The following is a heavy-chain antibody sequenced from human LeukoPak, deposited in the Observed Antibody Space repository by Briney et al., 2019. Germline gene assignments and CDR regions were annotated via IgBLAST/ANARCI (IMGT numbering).Heavy chain of an antibody. D-gene: IGHD6-19*01. J-gene: IGHJ4*02. CDR3: AKDPEAYYSSGWYPDY. CDR1: GFTLSSYW. Sequence: PGGSLRLSCAASGFTLSSYWMNWVRQAPGKGLEWVANIKQDGSNKYYADSVKGRFTISRDNSKNTLYLQMNSLRAEDTAVYYCAKDPEAYYSSGWYPDYWGRGTLVTVSS. V-gene: IGHV3-7*01. CDR2: IKQDGSNK.